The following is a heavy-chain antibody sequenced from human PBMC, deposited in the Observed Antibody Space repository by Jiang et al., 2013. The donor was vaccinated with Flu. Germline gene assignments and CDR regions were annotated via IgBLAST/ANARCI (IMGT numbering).Heavy chain of an antibody. CDR2: INHSGST. V-gene: IGHV4-34*01. D-gene: IGHD6-13*01. J-gene: IGHJ4*02. CDR3: AIRGWLRNKAAAGTWVDY. Sequence: GKGLEWIGEINHSGSTNYNPSLKSRVTISVDTSKNQFSLKLSSVTAADTAVYYCAIRGWLRNKAAAGTWVDYWGQGTLVTVSS.